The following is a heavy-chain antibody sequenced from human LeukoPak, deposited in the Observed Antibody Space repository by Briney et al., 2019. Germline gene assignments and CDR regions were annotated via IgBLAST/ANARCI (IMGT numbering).Heavy chain of an antibody. Sequence: GGSLRLSCAASGFTFDDYAMHWVRQAPGKGLEWVSGISWNSGSIGYADSVKGRFTISRDNAKNSLYLQMNSLRAEDTALYYCAKDTSNLRHDAFDIWGQGTMVTVSS. CDR1: GFTFDDYA. V-gene: IGHV3-9*01. CDR3: AKDTSNLRHDAFDI. J-gene: IGHJ3*02. CDR2: ISWNSGSI. D-gene: IGHD1-14*01.